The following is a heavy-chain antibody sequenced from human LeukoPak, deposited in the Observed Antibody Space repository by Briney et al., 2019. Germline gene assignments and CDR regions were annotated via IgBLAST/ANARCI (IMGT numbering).Heavy chain of an antibody. CDR2: IYYSGST. J-gene: IGHJ3*02. V-gene: IGHV4-61*01. Sequence: SETLSLTCTVSGGSVSSGSHYWSWIRQPPGKGLEWIGYIYYSGSTNYNPSLKSRVTISVDTSKNQFSLKLSSVTAADTAVYYCARAMIDFGGPDAFDIWGQGTMVTVSS. D-gene: IGHD3-22*01. CDR1: GGSVSSGSHY. CDR3: ARAMIDFGGPDAFDI.